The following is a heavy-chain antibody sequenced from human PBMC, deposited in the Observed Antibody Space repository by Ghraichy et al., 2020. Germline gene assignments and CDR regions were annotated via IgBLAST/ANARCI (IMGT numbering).Heavy chain of an antibody. CDR1: GESFKTFF. Sequence: SETLSLTCSVSSDSFNAGESFKTFFWTWLRQPPGKAPEWIGEVYHSGATHYNPSLESRGTISIDTSKNQFSLQLTSLTAADTAVNFCAKPHLKGRSMFYFDWWGPGTLVTVSS. J-gene: IGHJ4*02. CDR3: AKPHLKGRSMFYFDW. D-gene: IGHD3-10*02. V-gene: IGHV4-34*01. CDR2: VYHSGAT.